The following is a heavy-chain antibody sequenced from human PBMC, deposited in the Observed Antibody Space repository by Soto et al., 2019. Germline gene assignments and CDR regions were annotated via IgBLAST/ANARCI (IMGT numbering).Heavy chain of an antibody. J-gene: IGHJ5*02. D-gene: IGHD6-13*01. CDR1: GYTFTSYG. CDR2: ISPYNGDT. V-gene: IGHV1-18*01. CDR3: ARVTQQSNRGDRDLYDP. Sequence: ASVKVSCKASGYTFTSYGISWVRQAPGQGLEWVGWISPYNGDTNYAQKLQGRVTMTTDTFTSTAYMELRSLISDDTAVYYCARVTQQSNRGDRDLYDPWGRGTLVTVSS.